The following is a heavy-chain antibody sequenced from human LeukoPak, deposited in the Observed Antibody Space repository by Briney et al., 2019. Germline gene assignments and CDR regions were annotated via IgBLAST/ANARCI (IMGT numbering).Heavy chain of an antibody. CDR2: FSGSGGST. V-gene: IGHV3-23*01. Sequence: GSLRLSCAASGFTFSSYAMSWVRQAPGKGLEWVSTFSGSGGSTYYADSVKGRFTISRDDSRSTLFLQMNSLRAEDTAVYYCAKGESGSYYSSSLSWGQGTLVTVSS. D-gene: IGHD6-6*01. J-gene: IGHJ4*02. CDR1: GFTFSSYA. CDR3: AKGESGSYYSSSLS.